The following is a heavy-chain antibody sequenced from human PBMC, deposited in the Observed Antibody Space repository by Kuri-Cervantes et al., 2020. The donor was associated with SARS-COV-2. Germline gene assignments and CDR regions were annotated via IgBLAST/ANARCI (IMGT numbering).Heavy chain of an antibody. V-gene: IGHV4-34*01. Sequence: SKILSSTGAHYYGTLTGYQWSWIRQPPGKGLEWIGGINHRGDNYYNPSLEGRVTISRDTYEKKFSLRLSSVTAADTAVYYGARGINGYFFFYYLDVWGKGTAVTVSS. CDR2: INHRGDN. CDR1: YGTLTGYQ. J-gene: IGHJ6*03. D-gene: IGHD3-22*01. CDR3: ARGINGYFFFYYLDV.